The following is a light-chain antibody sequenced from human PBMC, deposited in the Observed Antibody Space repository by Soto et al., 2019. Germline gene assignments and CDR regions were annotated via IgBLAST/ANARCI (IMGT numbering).Light chain of an antibody. CDR3: HQRHSWSRT. CDR2: KAS. CDR1: QVISSW. J-gene: IGKJ1*01. V-gene: IGKV1-12*01. Sequence: DIQMTQSPSAVSTSVCDTVPISCRASQVISSWLAWYQQKPGKAPNLLIYKASTLQTGVPSRFSGSGSGTDFTLTISDVQPEDFAPYYCHQRHSWSRTFGQGTKVDIK.